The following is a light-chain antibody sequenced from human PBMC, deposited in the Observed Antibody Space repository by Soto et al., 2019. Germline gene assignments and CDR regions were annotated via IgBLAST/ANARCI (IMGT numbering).Light chain of an antibody. CDR3: QQYNNWPHT. V-gene: IGKV3-15*01. CDR2: GVS. Sequence: IAMTQSPSALSVSPVERGTLSCRASQSISTKLAWYQQKPGQAPRLLIYGVSTRATGVPVRFSGSGSGTEFTLTINSLQSEDFAVYYCQQYNNWPHTFGQGTKVDIK. J-gene: IGKJ2*01. CDR1: QSISTK.